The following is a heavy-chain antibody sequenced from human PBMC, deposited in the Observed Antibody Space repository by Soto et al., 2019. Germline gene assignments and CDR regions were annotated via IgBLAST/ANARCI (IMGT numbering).Heavy chain of an antibody. J-gene: IGHJ4*02. CDR2: MNPNSGNT. CDR3: ARELTMIVDN. Sequence: QVQLVQSGAEVKKPGASVKVSCKASGYTFTSYDVNWVRQATGQGLAWMGWMNPNSGNTGYAQKFQGGVTMTRNTSISTAYMELSGLSSEDTAVYYCARELTMIVDNWGQGTGVAVSS. D-gene: IGHD3-22*01. V-gene: IGHV1-8*01. CDR1: GYTFTSYD.